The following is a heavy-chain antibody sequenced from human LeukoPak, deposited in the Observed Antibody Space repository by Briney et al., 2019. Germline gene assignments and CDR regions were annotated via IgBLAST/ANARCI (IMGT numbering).Heavy chain of an antibody. CDR3: VADTAGDLAF. CDR2: ILANSRAI. J-gene: IGHJ4*02. Sequence: GGSLRLSCAASGFTFSSYWMSWVRQAPGKGLEWVSGILANSRAIGYGDSVKGRFTISRDDATNSLYLQMNNLRVEDTALYYCVADTAGDLAFWGQGSLVIVSS. V-gene: IGHV3-20*04. CDR1: GFTFSSYW. D-gene: IGHD6-13*01.